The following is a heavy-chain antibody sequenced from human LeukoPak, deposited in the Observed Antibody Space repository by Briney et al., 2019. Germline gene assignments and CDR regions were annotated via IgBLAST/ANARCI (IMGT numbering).Heavy chain of an antibody. CDR1: VYNFTPHF. D-gene: IGHD2-15*01. J-gene: IGHJ4*02. CDR2: IHHNSGGT. CDR3: ATDPTNCSGGSCYPSYFDY. V-gene: IGHV1-2*02. Sequence: GASVKVSCKTSVYNFTPHFIYWVRQAPGQRVEWRGWIHHNSGGTSSTQKFQGRVTITRDTASSTAYMELSRLKSDDTAVYYCATDPTNCSGGSCYPSYFDYWGQGTLITVSS.